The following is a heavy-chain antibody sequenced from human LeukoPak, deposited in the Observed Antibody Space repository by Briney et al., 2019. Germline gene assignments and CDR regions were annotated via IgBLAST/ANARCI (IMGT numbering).Heavy chain of an antibody. D-gene: IGHD2-15*01. Sequence: PGWSLTLSRAASGFIFIDHYMNWLRPVRCRGLEWVSYIGPSGSDINDIDSVKGRFTISRDNAKNSLFLQMNSLRVEDTAVYYCARTARLLDSWGQGTLVTVSS. CDR2: IGPSGSDI. CDR3: ARTARLLDS. J-gene: IGHJ4*02. V-gene: IGHV3-11*01. CDR1: GFIFIDHY.